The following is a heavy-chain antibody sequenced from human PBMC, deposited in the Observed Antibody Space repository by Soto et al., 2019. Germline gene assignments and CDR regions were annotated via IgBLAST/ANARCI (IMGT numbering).Heavy chain of an antibody. CDR1: GGTFNTHT. CDR3: ATASAYYYGSGSSFDY. V-gene: IGHV1-69*02. J-gene: IGHJ4*02. Sequence: GASVKVSCKTSGGTFNTHTVTWVRQAPGQGLEWMGRLIPILGLVNYAEKFQGRVTMTTDTSTSTVYMEVSSLRSEDTAVYYCATASAYYYGSGSSFDYWGQGTLVTVSS. CDR2: LIPILGLV. D-gene: IGHD3-10*01.